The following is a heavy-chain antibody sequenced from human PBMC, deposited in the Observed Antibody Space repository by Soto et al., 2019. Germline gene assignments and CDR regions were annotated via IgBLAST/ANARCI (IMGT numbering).Heavy chain of an antibody. J-gene: IGHJ4*02. Sequence: EVQLVESGGGLVQPGGSLRLSCAASGFTFSSYWMSWVRQAPGKGLEWVANIKQYGSEKYYVDSVKGRFTISRDNAKNSLSPQMKSLRAEYTAVYYCARDRPDFDYWGQGTLVTVSS. CDR3: ARDRPDFDY. CDR1: GFTFSSYW. V-gene: IGHV3-7*05. CDR2: IKQYGSEK.